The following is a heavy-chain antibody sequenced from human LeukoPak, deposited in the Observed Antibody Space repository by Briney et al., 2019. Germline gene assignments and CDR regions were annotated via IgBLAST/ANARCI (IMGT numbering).Heavy chain of an antibody. D-gene: IGHD3-22*01. CDR1: GYTFTSYY. CDR3: ARVATMIVVVTGHDAFDI. V-gene: IGHV1-46*01. CDR2: INPSGGST. Sequence: ASVKVSCKASGYTFTSYYMHWVRQAPGQGLEWMGIINPSGGSTSYAQRFQGRVTMTRETSTSTVYMELSSLRSEDTAVYYCARVATMIVVVTGHDAFDIWGQGTMVTVSS. J-gene: IGHJ3*02.